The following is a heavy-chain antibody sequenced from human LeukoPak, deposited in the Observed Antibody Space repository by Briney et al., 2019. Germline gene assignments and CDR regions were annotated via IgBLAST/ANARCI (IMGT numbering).Heavy chain of an antibody. CDR1: GDSISSGGYY. CDR3: ARDRWYCSGGSCYGYGMDV. J-gene: IGHJ6*02. CDR2: IYFSGST. D-gene: IGHD2-15*01. V-gene: IGHV4-31*03. Sequence: SETLSLTCTVSGDSISSGGYYWSWIRQHPGKGLEWIGYIYFSGSTYYNPSLKSRVTISVDTSKNQFSLKLSSVTAADTAVYYCARDRWYCSGGSCYGYGMDVWGQGTTVTVSS.